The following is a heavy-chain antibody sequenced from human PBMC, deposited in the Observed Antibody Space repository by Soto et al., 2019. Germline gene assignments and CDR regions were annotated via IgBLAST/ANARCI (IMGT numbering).Heavy chain of an antibody. V-gene: IGHV4-34*01. CDR2: INHSGST. J-gene: IGHJ4*02. Sequence: QVQLQQWGAGLLKPSETLSLTCAVYGGSFSGYYWSWIRQPPGKGLEWIGEINHSGSTNYNPSLKSRVTISVDTSKNQCSLKLSSVTAADTAVYYCARRGYSGYDYPPFDYWGQGTLVTVSS. D-gene: IGHD5-12*01. CDR1: GGSFSGYY. CDR3: ARRGYSGYDYPPFDY.